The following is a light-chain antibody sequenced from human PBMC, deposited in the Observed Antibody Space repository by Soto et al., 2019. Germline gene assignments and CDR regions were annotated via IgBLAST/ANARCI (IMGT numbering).Light chain of an antibody. V-gene: IGKV3-20*01. J-gene: IGKJ1*01. Sequence: IVWTHTLGTPSLSKGERATLSCRARQSVSSSYLAWYQQKPGQAPRLLIYGASSRATGIPGRFSGSGSGTDFTLTISRLEPEDFAVYYCQQYNNWLRTFGQGTKVDIK. CDR2: GAS. CDR3: QQYNNWLRT. CDR1: QSVSSSY.